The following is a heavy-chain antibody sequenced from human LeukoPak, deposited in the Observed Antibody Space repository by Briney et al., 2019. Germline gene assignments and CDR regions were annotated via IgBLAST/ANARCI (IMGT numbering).Heavy chain of an antibody. CDR3: ARDQQQWLVRHPVDY. CDR2: ISSSGSTI. J-gene: IGHJ4*02. Sequence: GGSLRLSCAASEFTFSDYYMSWIREAPGKGMEWVSYISSSGSTIYYADSVKGRFTISRDNAKNSLYLQMNSLRAEDTAVYYCARDQQQWLVRHPVDYWGQGTLVTVSS. V-gene: IGHV3-11*01. D-gene: IGHD6-19*01. CDR1: EFTFSDYY.